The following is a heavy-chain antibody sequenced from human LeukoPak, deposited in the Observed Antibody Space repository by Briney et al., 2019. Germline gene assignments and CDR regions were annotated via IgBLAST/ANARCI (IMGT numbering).Heavy chain of an antibody. CDR3: ARYPYYDGDYTRESGY. CDR1: GGSFSSGSYY. J-gene: IGHJ4*02. D-gene: IGHD4-17*01. V-gene: IGHV4-61*01. Sequence: PSETLSLTCTVSGGSFSSGSYYWSWLRQPPGKGLEWIGYIYYSGSTNYNPSLKSRVTISADTSKNQFSLELRSVTAADTAVYYCARYPYYDGDYTRESGYWGQGILVTVSS. CDR2: IYYSGST.